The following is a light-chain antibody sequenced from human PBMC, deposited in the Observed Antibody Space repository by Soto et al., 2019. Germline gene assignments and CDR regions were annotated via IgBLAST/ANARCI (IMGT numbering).Light chain of an antibody. J-gene: IGKJ1*01. V-gene: IGKV3D-15*01. CDR3: QQYGSSPWT. Sequence: EIVMTQSPGTLSLSTGEGATLSCRASQSVDSNLAWYQQKPGQAPRLLFYGASTRPTGIPDRFSGSGSGTEFTLTISSLQSEDFAVYYCQQYGSSPWTFGQGTKVEIK. CDR2: GAS. CDR1: QSVDSN.